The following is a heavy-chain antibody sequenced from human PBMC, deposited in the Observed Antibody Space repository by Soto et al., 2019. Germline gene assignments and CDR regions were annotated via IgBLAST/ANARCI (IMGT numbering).Heavy chain of an antibody. Sequence: GGSLRLSCAASGFTFSSYWMHWVRQTPGKGLVWVSRIDIAGSTTTYADSVKGRFTISRDNAKNTLYLQMNSLRAEDTAVYYCARENSVQAWLHHFDHWGLGTLVTVSS. CDR2: IDIAGSTT. D-gene: IGHD5-18*01. V-gene: IGHV3-74*01. CDR3: ARENSVQAWLHHFDH. J-gene: IGHJ4*02. CDR1: GFTFSSYW.